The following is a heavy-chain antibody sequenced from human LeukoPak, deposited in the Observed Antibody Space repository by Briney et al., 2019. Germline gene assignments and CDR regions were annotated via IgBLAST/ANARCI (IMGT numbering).Heavy chain of an antibody. CDR3: AREGGDSSGWYNWFDP. Sequence: GGSLRLSCAASGFTFSSYWMSWVRQAPGKGREWVANIKQDGSEKNYVDSVKGRFTISRDNAKNSLYLQMNSLRAEDTAVYYCAREGGDSSGWYNWFDPWGQGTLVTVSS. J-gene: IGHJ5*02. CDR2: IKQDGSEK. D-gene: IGHD6-19*01. CDR1: GFTFSSYW. V-gene: IGHV3-7*01.